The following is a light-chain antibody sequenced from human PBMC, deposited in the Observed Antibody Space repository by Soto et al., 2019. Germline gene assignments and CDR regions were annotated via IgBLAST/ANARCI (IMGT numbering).Light chain of an antibody. Sequence: QSALTQPASLSGSPGQSITISCTGTSSDIGAYDYVSWFQQPPGKAPKLMISEVNNRPSGVSNRFSGSKYGNTAYLTISGLQVGDEAEYFCGTFTTTSTQVFGAETKVTV. CDR3: GTFTTTSTQV. CDR1: SSDIGAYDY. J-gene: IGLJ1*01. CDR2: EVN. V-gene: IGLV2-14*01.